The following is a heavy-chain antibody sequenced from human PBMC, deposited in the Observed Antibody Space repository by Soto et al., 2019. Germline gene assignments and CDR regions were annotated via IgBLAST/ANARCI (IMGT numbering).Heavy chain of an antibody. Sequence: QVRLVQSGAEVKKPGASVKVSCKASGYTLTSYGSSWVRQAPGQGLEWMGWISANNGNTNYAQKLQGRVSMTTDTSTNTAYMELRSLRSDDTAVDYCARPLQQLAPNFDYWGQGTLVTVSS. D-gene: IGHD6-6*01. CDR1: GYTLTSYG. CDR2: ISANNGNT. J-gene: IGHJ4*02. V-gene: IGHV1-18*01. CDR3: ARPLQQLAPNFDY.